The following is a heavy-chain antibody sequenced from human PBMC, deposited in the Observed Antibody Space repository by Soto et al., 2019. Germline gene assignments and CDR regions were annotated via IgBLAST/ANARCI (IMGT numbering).Heavy chain of an antibody. J-gene: IGHJ6*03. CDR1: GFTFSSYG. CDR3: AKDGGEIRWYSSNWSPRHYYHLAV. D-gene: IGHD6-13*01. Sequence: GSLRLSCAASGFTFSSYGMHWVRQAPGKGLEWVAVISYDGSNKYYADSVKGRFTISRDNSKNTLYLQMNSLRAEGTAVYYCAKDGGEIRWYSSNWSPRHYYHLAVWGKGTTVTVSS. CDR2: ISYDGSNK. V-gene: IGHV3-30*18.